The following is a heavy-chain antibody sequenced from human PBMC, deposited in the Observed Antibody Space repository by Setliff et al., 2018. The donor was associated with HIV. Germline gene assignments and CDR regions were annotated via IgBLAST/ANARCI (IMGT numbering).Heavy chain of an antibody. D-gene: IGHD6-19*01. CDR3: ATSTVAGLFDY. CDR1: GGSFSGFY. J-gene: IGHJ4*02. Sequence: PSETLSLTCAVYGGSFSGFYWSWIRQPPGKDLEWIGEINHSGSTNYNPSLKSRVTISVDTSKNQFSLKLTSVIAADTAVYYCATSTVAGLFDYWGQGALGTAPQ. CDR2: INHSGST. V-gene: IGHV4-34*01.